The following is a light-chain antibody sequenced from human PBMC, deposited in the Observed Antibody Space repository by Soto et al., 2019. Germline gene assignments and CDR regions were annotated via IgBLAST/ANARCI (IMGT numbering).Light chain of an antibody. CDR2: EVR. CDR3: SSYTSTSSPV. V-gene: IGLV2-14*01. Sequence: QSSLTQPPSVSGSPGQSITISCAGTIRDVRRYNLVSWYQQHPGRAPQLIIYEVRNRPSGISFRFSGSKSGNTASLTISGLQAEDEADYYCSSYTSTSSPVFGGGTKVTVL. J-gene: IGLJ2*01. CDR1: IRDVRRYNL.